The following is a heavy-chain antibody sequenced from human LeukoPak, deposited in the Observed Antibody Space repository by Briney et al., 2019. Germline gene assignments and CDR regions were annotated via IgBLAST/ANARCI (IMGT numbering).Heavy chain of an antibody. Sequence: GGSLRLSCAASGFTFSSYAMSWVRQAPGKGLEWVSSISSSSSYIYYADSVKGRFTISRDNAKNSLYLQMNSLRAEDTALYYCAKGMSAVAGTIDYWGQGTLVTVSS. D-gene: IGHD6-19*01. CDR2: ISSSSSYI. V-gene: IGHV3-21*04. CDR3: AKGMSAVAGTIDY. CDR1: GFTFSSYA. J-gene: IGHJ4*02.